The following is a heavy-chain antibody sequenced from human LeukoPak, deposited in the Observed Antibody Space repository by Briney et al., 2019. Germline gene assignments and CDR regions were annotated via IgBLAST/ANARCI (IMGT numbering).Heavy chain of an antibody. Sequence: SETLSLTCAVYGGSFSGYYWGWIRQPPGKGLEWIGEINHSGSTNYNPSLKSRVTISVDTSKNQFSLKLSSVTAADTAVYYCARGQTDLYYFDYWGQGTLVTVSS. CDR2: INHSGST. CDR3: ARGQTDLYYFDY. J-gene: IGHJ4*02. V-gene: IGHV4-34*01. CDR1: GGSFSGYY.